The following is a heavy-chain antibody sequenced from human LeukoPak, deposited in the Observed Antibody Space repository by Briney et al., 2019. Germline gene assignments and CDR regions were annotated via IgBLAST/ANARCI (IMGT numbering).Heavy chain of an antibody. CDR2: ISGSGGST. J-gene: IGHJ5*02. Sequence: PGGTLRLSCAASGFTFSSYGMSWVRQAPGKGLEWVSAISGSGGSTYYADSVKGRFTISRDNSKNTLYLQMNSLRAEDTAVYYCAKDRTGLPPNWFDPWGQGTLVTVSS. V-gene: IGHV3-23*01. CDR3: AKDRTGLPPNWFDP. D-gene: IGHD2-15*01. CDR1: GFTFSSYG.